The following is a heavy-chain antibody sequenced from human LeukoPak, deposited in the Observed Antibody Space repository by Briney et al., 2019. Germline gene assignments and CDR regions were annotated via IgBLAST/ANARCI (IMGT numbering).Heavy chain of an antibody. J-gene: IGHJ6*03. CDR1: GGSFSGYY. V-gene: IGHV4-34*01. Sequence: SETLSLTCAVYGGSFSGYYWSWIRQPPGKGLEWIGEINHSGSTNYNPSLKSRVTISVDTSKNQFSLKLSSVTAADTAVYYCARGENYDFWSGYYYYYMDVWGKGTTVTVSS. CDR3: ARGENYDFWSGYYYYYMDV. CDR2: INHSGST. D-gene: IGHD3-3*01.